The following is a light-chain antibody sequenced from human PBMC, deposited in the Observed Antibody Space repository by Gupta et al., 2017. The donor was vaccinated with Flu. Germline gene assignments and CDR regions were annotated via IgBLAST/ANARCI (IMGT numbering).Light chain of an antibody. J-gene: IGLJ1*01. CDR3: CSCAGSYTYV. Sequence: QSALTQPRSVSGSPGQSVTISCTGTSSDVGGYNYVSWYQHHPGKAPKLIIYDVSKRPSGVPDRFSGSKSGNTASLTISGLQAEDEADYHCCSCAGSYTYVFGTGTTVTVL. V-gene: IGLV2-11*01. CDR2: DVS. CDR1: SSDVGGYNY.